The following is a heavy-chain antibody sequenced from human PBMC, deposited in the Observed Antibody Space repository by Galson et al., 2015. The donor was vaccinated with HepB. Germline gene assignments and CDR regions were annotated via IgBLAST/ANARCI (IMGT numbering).Heavy chain of an antibody. D-gene: IGHD5-12*01. CDR2: IIPIFGTA. CDR3: ARGDIPDEITPYFDY. CDR1: GGTFSSYA. Sequence: SVKVSCKASGGTFSSYAISWVRQAPGQGLEWMGGIIPIFGTANYAQKFQGRVTITADESTSTAYMELSSLRSEDTAVYYCARGDIPDEITPYFDYWGQGTLVTVSS. V-gene: IGHV1-69*13. J-gene: IGHJ4*02.